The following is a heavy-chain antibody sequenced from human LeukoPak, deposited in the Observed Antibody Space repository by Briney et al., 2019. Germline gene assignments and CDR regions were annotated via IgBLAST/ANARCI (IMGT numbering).Heavy chain of an antibody. CDR2: IYYSGST. CDR3: ASSPHTAWIQLWHTWYFDL. Sequence: SETLSLTCTVSGGSISRYYWSWVRHPPGKGLEWIGYIYYSGSTNYNPSLKSRVTISVDTSKNQFSLKLSSVTAADTAVYYCASSPHTAWIQLWHTWYFDLWGRGTLVTVSS. D-gene: IGHD5-18*01. V-gene: IGHV4-59*01. J-gene: IGHJ2*01. CDR1: GGSISRYY.